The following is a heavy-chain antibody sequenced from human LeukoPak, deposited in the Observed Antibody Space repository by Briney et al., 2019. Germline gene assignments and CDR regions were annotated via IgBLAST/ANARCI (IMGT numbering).Heavy chain of an antibody. CDR1: GFTFSSFA. V-gene: IGHV3-23*05. CDR2: IYGSNNNT. D-gene: IGHD2-2*02. Sequence: GGSLRLSCAASGFTFSSFAMGWVRLAPGKGLQWISCIYGSNNNTYYTDSVTGRFTISRDNSKTTLFLQMNSLRAEDTAVYYCAKGISGSCYTGLGFWGQGTLVTVSS. CDR3: AKGISGSCYTGLGF. J-gene: IGHJ4*02.